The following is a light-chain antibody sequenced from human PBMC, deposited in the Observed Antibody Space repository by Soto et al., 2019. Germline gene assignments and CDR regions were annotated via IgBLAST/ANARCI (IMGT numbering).Light chain of an antibody. V-gene: IGLV1-40*01. CDR1: SSNIGAGYD. Sequence: QSALTQPPSVSGAPGQRVTISCTGSSSNIGAGYDVHWYQQLPGTAPKLLIYGNNNRPSGVPDRFSGSKSGTSASLAITGLQAEDEAEYYCQSYGSSLSGYVFGTGTKVTVL. CDR3: QSYGSSLSGYV. CDR2: GNN. J-gene: IGLJ1*01.